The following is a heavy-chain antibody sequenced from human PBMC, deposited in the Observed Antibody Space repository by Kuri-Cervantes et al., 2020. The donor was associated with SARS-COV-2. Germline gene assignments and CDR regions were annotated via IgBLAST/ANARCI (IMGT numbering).Heavy chain of an antibody. CDR2: INHSGST. Sequence: GSLRLSCAVYSGSFSDYYWSWIRQPPGRGLEWIGEINHSGSTNYNPSLKSRVTISVDTSKNQFSLKLSSVTAADTAVYYCARVRGYSYGPLYYYNGMDVWGQGTTVTVSS. J-gene: IGHJ6*02. D-gene: IGHD5-18*01. CDR1: SGSFSDYY. CDR3: ARVRGYSYGPLYYYNGMDV. V-gene: IGHV4-34*01.